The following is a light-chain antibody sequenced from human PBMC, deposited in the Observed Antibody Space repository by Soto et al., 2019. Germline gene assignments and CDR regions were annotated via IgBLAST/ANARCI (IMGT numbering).Light chain of an antibody. CDR2: RND. CDR3: AKWDARGRVYV. CDR1: SSRSGSNY. J-gene: IGLJ1*01. Sequence: QSVLPQPRAASGTPGQRVTISCSTSSSRSGSNYVYWYQQLPGTAPKLLTYRNDQRPSGVPGRCSGSTPGTSASLGISGLRSEEEAAYYCAKWDARGRVYVFGSGTKGT. V-gene: IGLV1-47*01.